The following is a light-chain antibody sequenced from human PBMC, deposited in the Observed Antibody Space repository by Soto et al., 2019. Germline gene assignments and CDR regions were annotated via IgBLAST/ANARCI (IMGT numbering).Light chain of an antibody. CDR3: QQYNNWPPIT. V-gene: IGKV3-15*01. CDR2: GAS. CDR1: QSVSSN. Sequence: EIGMTQSPATLSVSPWERVTLSCMASQSVSSNLAWYQQKPGQAPRLFIYGASTRATGVAARFSGSGSGTEFTLTISSLQSEDFAVYYCQQYNNWPPITFGQGTRLEIK. J-gene: IGKJ5*01.